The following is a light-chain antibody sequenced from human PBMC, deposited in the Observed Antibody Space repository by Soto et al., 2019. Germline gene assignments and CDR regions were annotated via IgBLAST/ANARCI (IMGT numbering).Light chain of an antibody. V-gene: IGKV1-39*01. CDR1: QSITNF. Sequence: DIELTQSPSSLSASVGDKLTITCRANQSITNFLNWYQKKPGEVPRLLIYAASRLGHGVPSRFSGSGSGTDFALTINSLQPEDFATYYCQQSYTTPRLSFGGGTRVDFK. CDR2: AAS. J-gene: IGKJ4*01. CDR3: QQSYTTPRLS.